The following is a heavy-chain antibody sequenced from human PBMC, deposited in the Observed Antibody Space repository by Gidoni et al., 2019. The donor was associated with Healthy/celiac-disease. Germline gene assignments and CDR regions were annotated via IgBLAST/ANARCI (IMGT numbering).Heavy chain of an antibody. CDR3: ARALHGGGKST. D-gene: IGHD2-15*01. V-gene: IGHV1-69*01. CDR1: GGTFSSYA. Sequence: QVQLVQSGAEVTKPGSSVQVSCKASGGTFSSYAISWVRQAPGQGLEWMGGIIPIFGTENYAQKFQGRVTITADESTSTAYMERSSRRSEDTAVDYCARALHGGGKSTWGQGTLVTVSS. CDR2: IIPIFGTE. J-gene: IGHJ4*02.